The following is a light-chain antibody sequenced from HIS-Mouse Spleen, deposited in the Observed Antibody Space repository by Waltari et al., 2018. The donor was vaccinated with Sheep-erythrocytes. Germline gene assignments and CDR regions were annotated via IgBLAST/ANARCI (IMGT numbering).Light chain of an antibody. J-gene: IGLJ3*02. V-gene: IGLV2-8*01. CDR2: EVS. CDR3: SSYAGSNNWV. Sequence: QSALTQPPSASGSPGQSVTISCTGTSSDVGGYNYVSWYQQHPGKAPKLMIYEVSSRPSGVPYRFYGYKSGNTASLTVSGLQAEDEADYYCSSYAGSNNWVFGGGTKLTVL. CDR1: SSDVGGYNY.